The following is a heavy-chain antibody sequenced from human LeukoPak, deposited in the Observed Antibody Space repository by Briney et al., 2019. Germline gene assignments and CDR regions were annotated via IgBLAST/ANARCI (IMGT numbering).Heavy chain of an antibody. CDR2: MNPNSGNT. Sequence: GASVKVSCKASGYTFTSYDINWVRQATGQGLEWMGWMNPNSGNTGYAQKFQGRVTMTRNTSISTAYMELSSLRSEDTAVYYCATASEGGTITGFDYWGQGTLVIVSS. D-gene: IGHD5-24*01. CDR1: GYTFTSYD. CDR3: ATASEGGTITGFDY. J-gene: IGHJ4*02. V-gene: IGHV1-8*01.